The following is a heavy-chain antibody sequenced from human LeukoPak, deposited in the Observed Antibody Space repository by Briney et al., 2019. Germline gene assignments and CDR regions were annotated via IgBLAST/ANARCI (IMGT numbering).Heavy chain of an antibody. CDR1: GFTFDDYA. CDR3: AKGRFGSGYPELDY. Sequence: PGRSLRLSCAAAGFTFDDYAMHWVRQAPGKGLEWVSGISWNSGSIGYADSVKGRFTISRDNAKNSLYLQMSSLRAEDTALYYCAKGRFGSGYPELDYWGQGTMVTVSS. D-gene: IGHD3-22*01. J-gene: IGHJ4*02. CDR2: ISWNSGSI. V-gene: IGHV3-9*01.